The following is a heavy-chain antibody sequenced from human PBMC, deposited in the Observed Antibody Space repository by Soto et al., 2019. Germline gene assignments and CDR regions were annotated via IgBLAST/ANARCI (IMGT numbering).Heavy chain of an antibody. D-gene: IGHD2-15*01. Sequence: GGSVRLSCAASGFTFSTYSMSWVRQAPGKGLEWVSYISSTSNTIYYADSVKGRFTISRDNAKNSLYLHMNSLSAEDTAVYYCARDRGCSGGICYRDLGYWGQGALVTVSS. V-gene: IGHV3-48*01. CDR3: ARDRGCSGGICYRDLGY. CDR1: GFTFSTYS. J-gene: IGHJ4*02. CDR2: ISSTSNTI.